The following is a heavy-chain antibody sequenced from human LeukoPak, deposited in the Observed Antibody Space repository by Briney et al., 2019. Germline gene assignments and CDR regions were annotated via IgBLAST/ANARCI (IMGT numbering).Heavy chain of an antibody. J-gene: IGHJ6*03. D-gene: IGHD3-10*01. Sequence: ASVKVSCKASGYTFTSYDINWVRQATGQGLEWMGWMNPNSGNTGYAQKFQGRVTMTRNTSISTAYMELSSLRSEDTAVYYCARGFGGVRGLTNYYYYYYMDVWGKGTTVTISS. V-gene: IGHV1-8*01. CDR3: ARGFGGVRGLTNYYYYYYMDV. CDR1: GYTFTSYD. CDR2: MNPNSGNT.